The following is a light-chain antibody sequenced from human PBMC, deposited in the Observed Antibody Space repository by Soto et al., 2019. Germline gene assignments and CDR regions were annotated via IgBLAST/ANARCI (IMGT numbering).Light chain of an antibody. V-gene: IGKV3-20*01. J-gene: IGKJ1*01. CDR3: QQYDNSPQT. CDR1: QSVSSSY. CDR2: DAS. Sequence: EIVLTQSPDTLSLSPGERATVSCRASQSVSSSYLAWYQQKPGQAPRLLIYDASSRATGIPDRFSGSGSGTDFTLTISRLEPEDLAVYYCQQYDNSPQTFGQGTKVEIK.